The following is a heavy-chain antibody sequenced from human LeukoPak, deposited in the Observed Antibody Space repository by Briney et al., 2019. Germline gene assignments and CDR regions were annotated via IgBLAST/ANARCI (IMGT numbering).Heavy chain of an antibody. D-gene: IGHD3-22*01. J-gene: IGHJ3*02. CDR3: ARRLYRPENSSGHKSAFDI. Sequence: SETLSLTCTVSGGSISSGDYYWSWIRQPPGKGLEWIGSIYYSGSTYYNPSLKSRVTISVDTSKNQFSLKLSSVTAADTAVYYCARRLYRPENSSGHKSAFDIWGQGTMVTVSS. V-gene: IGHV4-39*01. CDR2: IYYSGST. CDR1: GGSISSGDYY.